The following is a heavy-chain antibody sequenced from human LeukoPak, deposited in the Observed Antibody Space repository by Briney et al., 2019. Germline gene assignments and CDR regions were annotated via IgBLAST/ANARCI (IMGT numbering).Heavy chain of an antibody. CDR3: AKESTMGVAASLDY. V-gene: IGHV3-30*18. J-gene: IGHJ4*02. CDR1: GFTFSNYG. CDR2: ISYEGSTK. Sequence: GGSLRLSCAASGFTFSNYGMHWVRQAPGKGPEWVAVISYEGSTKYYGDSVKGRFTISRDNSKNTLYLQMSSLRAEDTAVYYCAKESTMGVAASLDYWGQGTLVTVSS. D-gene: IGHD6-19*01.